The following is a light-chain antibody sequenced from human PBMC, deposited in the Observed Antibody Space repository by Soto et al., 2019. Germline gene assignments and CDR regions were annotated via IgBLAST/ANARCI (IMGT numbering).Light chain of an antibody. Sequence: QSALTQPASVSGSPGQSITISCTGTSSDVGGYNYVSWYQQHPGKAPKLMIYEVSNRPSGVSNRFSGSKSGNTASLTISGLQAADEADYYCSSYTSSSPLEVFGGGTKLTVL. J-gene: IGLJ3*02. CDR2: EVS. CDR1: SSDVGGYNY. CDR3: SSYTSSSPLEV. V-gene: IGLV2-14*01.